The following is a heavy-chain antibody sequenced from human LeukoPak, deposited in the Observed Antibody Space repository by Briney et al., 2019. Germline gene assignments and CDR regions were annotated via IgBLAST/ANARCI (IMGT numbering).Heavy chain of an antibody. CDR2: IYYSGST. V-gene: IGHV4-59*01. D-gene: IGHD6-6*01. J-gene: IGHJ4*02. Sequence: SETLSLTCTVPGGSISSYYWSWIRQPPGKGLEWIGYIYYSGSTNYNPSLKSRVTISVDTSKNQFSLKLSSVTAADTAVYYCARVRYSSSSTNYYFDYWGQGTLVTVSS. CDR1: GGSISSYY. CDR3: ARVRYSSSSTNYYFDY.